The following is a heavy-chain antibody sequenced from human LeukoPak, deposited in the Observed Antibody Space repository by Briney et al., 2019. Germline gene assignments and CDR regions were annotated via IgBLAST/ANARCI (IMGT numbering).Heavy chain of an antibody. D-gene: IGHD1-7*01. J-gene: IGHJ4*02. CDR2: ISYDGSNK. CDR1: GFPFSNYW. Sequence: GGSLRLSCAASGFPFSNYWMTWVRQAPGKGLEWVAVISYDGSNKYYADSVKGRFTISRDTSIDTLYLQMNSLRAEDTAVYYCARARAITGTTSFDYWGQGTLVTVSS. V-gene: IGHV3-30-3*01. CDR3: ARARAITGTTSFDY.